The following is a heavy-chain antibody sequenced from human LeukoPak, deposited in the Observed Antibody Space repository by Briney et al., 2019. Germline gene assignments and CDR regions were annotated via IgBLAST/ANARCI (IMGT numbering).Heavy chain of an antibody. V-gene: IGHV3-48*03. D-gene: IGHD3-9*01. CDR2: ISSSGSTI. J-gene: IGHJ4*02. Sequence: GGSLRLSCAASGFTFSSYEMNWVRQAPGKGLEWVSYISSSGSTIYYADSVKGRFTISRDNAKNSLYLQMSSLTPEDTAVYYCARNYDVLTGYPYYFDHWGQGILVTVSS. CDR1: GFTFSSYE. CDR3: ARNYDVLTGYPYYFDH.